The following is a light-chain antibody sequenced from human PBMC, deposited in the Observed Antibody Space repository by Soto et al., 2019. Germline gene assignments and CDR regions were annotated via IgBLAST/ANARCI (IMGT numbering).Light chain of an antibody. J-gene: IGKJ3*01. CDR3: QRPGA. Sequence: DIQLTQSPSFLSASVGDRVTITCRASQGMSSYLAWYQQKPGKAPKLLIYAASTLQSGVPSRFSGSGSGTEFTLTISSLQPEDFATYYCQRPGAFGPGTKVDIK. V-gene: IGKV1-9*01. CDR2: AAS. CDR1: QGMSSY.